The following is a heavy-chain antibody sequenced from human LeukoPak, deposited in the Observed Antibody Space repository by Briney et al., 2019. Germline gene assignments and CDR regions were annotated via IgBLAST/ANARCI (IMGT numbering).Heavy chain of an antibody. D-gene: IGHD1-1*01. Sequence: PGGSLRLSCAAPGFSFSSNWMGWVRQAPGKGLEWVAHIKREGSQKYYLDSVKGRFTISRDNAKNSLYLQMNSLRVEDTAVYYCARLGLEVGGPNWFDPWGQGTLVTVSS. CDR3: ARLGLEVGGPNWFDP. CDR2: IKREGSQK. CDR1: GFSFSSNW. J-gene: IGHJ5*02. V-gene: IGHV3-7*01.